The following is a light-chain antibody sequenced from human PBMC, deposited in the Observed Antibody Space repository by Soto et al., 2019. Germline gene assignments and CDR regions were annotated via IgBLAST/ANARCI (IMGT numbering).Light chain of an antibody. J-gene: IGLJ1*01. V-gene: IGLV1-44*01. CDR1: SSNIGRNT. CDR3: AAWDDSLNGYV. Sequence: QPVLTQPPSASGTPGQRVTISCSGSSSNIGRNTVNWYQQLPGTAPKLLIYSNNQRPSGVPDRFSGSKSGTSASLAISGLQSEDDADYYCAAWDDSLNGYVFGTGTKLTVL. CDR2: SNN.